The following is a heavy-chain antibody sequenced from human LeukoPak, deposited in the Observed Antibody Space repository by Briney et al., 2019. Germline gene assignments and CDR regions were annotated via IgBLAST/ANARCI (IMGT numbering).Heavy chain of an antibody. J-gene: IGHJ4*02. CDR2: MNPNSGNT. Sequence: ASVKVSCKASGYTFTNYDINWVRQATGQGLEWMGWMNPNSGNTGYAQKFQGRVTMTRNTSISTAYMELSSLGSEDTAVYYCARGRGGLYSGYDSDDFWGQGTLVTVSS. CDR1: GYTFTNYD. CDR3: ARGRGGLYSGYDSDDF. V-gene: IGHV1-8*01. D-gene: IGHD5-12*01.